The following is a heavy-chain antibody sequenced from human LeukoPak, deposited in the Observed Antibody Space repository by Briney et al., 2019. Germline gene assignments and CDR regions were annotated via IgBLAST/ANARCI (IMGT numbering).Heavy chain of an antibody. Sequence: GGSLRLSCAASGFTFSSYWMNWVRQAPGKGLVWVSRINSDGSSTSYADSVKGRFTISRDNGKNTLYLQMNSLRAEDTAVYYCARDIVGATTGGYWGQGTLVTVSS. J-gene: IGHJ4*02. V-gene: IGHV3-74*01. CDR2: INSDGSST. D-gene: IGHD1-26*01. CDR3: ARDIVGATTGGY. CDR1: GFTFSSYW.